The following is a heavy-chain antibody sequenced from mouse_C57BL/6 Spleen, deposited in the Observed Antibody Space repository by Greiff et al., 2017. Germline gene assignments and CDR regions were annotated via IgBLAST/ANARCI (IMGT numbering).Heavy chain of an antibody. Sequence: VKLMESGAELVRPGASVTLSCKASGYTFTDYEMHWVKQTPVHGLEWIGAIDPETGGTAYNQKFKGKAILTADNSSSTAYMELRSLTSEDSAVYYCTRPGPGGYWGQGTTLTVSS. CDR2: IDPETGGT. V-gene: IGHV1-15*01. CDR1: GYTFTDYE. J-gene: IGHJ2*01. CDR3: TRPGPGGY. D-gene: IGHD3-1*01.